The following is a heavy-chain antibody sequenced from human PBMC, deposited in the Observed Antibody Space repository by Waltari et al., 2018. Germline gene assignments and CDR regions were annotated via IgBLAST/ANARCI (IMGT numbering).Heavy chain of an antibody. CDR1: GYTFTGYY. Sequence: QVQLVQSGAEVKKPGASVKVSCKASGYTFTGYYMPWVRQAPGQGLEWMGWINPNSGGTNYAQKLQGRVTMTRDTSISTAYMELSRLRSDDTAVYYCATHVDTALYWFDPWGQGTLVTVSS. CDR2: INPNSGGT. J-gene: IGHJ5*02. CDR3: ATHVDTALYWFDP. V-gene: IGHV1-2*02. D-gene: IGHD5-18*01.